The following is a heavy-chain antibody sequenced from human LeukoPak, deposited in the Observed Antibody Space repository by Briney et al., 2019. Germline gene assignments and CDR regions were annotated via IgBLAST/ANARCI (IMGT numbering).Heavy chain of an antibody. D-gene: IGHD6-13*01. CDR1: GYTFTSYG. CDR2: ISAYNGNT. V-gene: IGHV1-18*01. Sequence: GASVKVSCKASGYTFTSYGISWVRQAPGQGLEWMGWISAYNGNTNYAQKLQGRVTMTTDTSTSTAYMKLRSLRSDDTAVYYCARDHFLVLSSSWFSPPGGDYWGQGTLVTVSS. CDR3: ARDHFLVLSSSWFSPPGGDY. J-gene: IGHJ4*02.